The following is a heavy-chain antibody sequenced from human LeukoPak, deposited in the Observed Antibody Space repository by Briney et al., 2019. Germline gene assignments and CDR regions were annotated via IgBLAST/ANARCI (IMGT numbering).Heavy chain of an antibody. J-gene: IGHJ4*02. CDR2: IWEDGSNI. CDR1: GFTFSTNG. D-gene: IGHD6-19*01. V-gene: IGHV3-33*01. CDR3: ARAGYNSGWYEY. Sequence: GGSLRLSCAASGFTFSTNGMHWVRQAPGKGMECVAGIWEDGSNIYYADSVKGRFIISRDNPKNTLYLQMNSLRAEDTAVYYCARAGYNSGWYEYWGQGTLVTVSA.